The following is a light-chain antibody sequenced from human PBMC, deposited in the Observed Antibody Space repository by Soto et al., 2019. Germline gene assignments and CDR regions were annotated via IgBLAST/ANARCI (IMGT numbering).Light chain of an antibody. CDR1: NIGSKS. CDR2: YDS. J-gene: IGLJ1*01. Sequence: SYELTQPPSVSVAPGKTARITCGGTNIGSKSVHWYQQKPGQAPVLVIYYDSDRPSGIPERFSGSNSGNTATLTISRVEAGDEADYYCQVWDSSSDHRDVFGTGTKVTVL. CDR3: QVWDSSSDHRDV. V-gene: IGLV3-21*04.